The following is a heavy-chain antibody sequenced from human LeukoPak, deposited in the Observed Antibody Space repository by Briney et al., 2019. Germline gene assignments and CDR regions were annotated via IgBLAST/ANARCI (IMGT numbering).Heavy chain of an antibody. D-gene: IGHD6-13*01. CDR3: ARDSAGNDY. Sequence: GGSLRLYCAASGFTFSTYWMSWVRQAPGKGLEWVANIKQDGSEKYYVDSVKGRFTISRDNAKNSLYLQMNSLRAEDTAMYYCARDSAGNDYWGQGTLVTVSS. CDR1: GFTFSTYW. J-gene: IGHJ4*02. CDR2: IKQDGSEK. V-gene: IGHV3-7*01.